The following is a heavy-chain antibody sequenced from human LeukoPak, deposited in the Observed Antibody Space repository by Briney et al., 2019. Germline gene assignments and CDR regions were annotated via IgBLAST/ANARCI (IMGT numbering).Heavy chain of an antibody. V-gene: IGHV3-30*03. Sequence: GGSLRLSCAASGFTFSSYGMHWVRQAPGKGLEWVTLISYDGSNKYYADSVKGRFTISRDNSKNTLYLQMNSLRAGDTAVYYCARDPRSGSYPFDYWGQGTLVTVSS. CDR3: ARDPRSGSYPFDY. D-gene: IGHD1-26*01. CDR2: ISYDGSNK. CDR1: GFTFSSYG. J-gene: IGHJ4*02.